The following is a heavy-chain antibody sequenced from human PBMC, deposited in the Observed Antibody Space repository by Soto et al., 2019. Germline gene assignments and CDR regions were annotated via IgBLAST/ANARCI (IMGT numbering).Heavy chain of an antibody. V-gene: IGHV3-30-3*01. D-gene: IGHD2-15*01. J-gene: IGHJ3*02. Sequence: GGSLRLSCAASGFTFSSYAMHWVRQAPGKGLEWVAVISYDGSNKYYADSVKGRFTISRDNSKNTLYLQMNSLRAEDTAVYYCARQGYCSGGSCYISAFDIWGQGTMVTVSS. CDR1: GFTFSSYA. CDR2: ISYDGSNK. CDR3: ARQGYCSGGSCYISAFDI.